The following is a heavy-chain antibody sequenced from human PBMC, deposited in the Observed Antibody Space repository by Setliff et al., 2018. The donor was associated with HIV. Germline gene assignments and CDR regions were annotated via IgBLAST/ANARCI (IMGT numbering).Heavy chain of an antibody. CDR2: IIPMYDTR. CDR1: GGTFSSFV. V-gene: IGHV1-69*05. J-gene: IGHJ4*02. D-gene: IGHD3-22*01. CDR3: ARGGTYYYDSSGYFIPGKY. Sequence: ASVKVSCKTSGGTFSSFVITWVRQAPGQGLEWMGGIIPMYDTRNYSQKFQGRVTITRDTSASTAYMELSSLRSEDTAVYYCARGGTYYYDSSGYFIPGKYWGQGSLVTVSS.